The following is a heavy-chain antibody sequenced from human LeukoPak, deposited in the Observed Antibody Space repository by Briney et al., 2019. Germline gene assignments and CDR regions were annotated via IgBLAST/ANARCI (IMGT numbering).Heavy chain of an antibody. Sequence: GGSLRLSCAASGFTFSSYWMSWVRQAPGKGLEWVANIKQDGSEKYYVDFVKGRFTISRDNAKNSLYLQMNSLRAEDTTVYYCARALGRLQHYYYNNGMDVWGQGTTVTVSS. CDR2: IKQDGSEK. V-gene: IGHV3-7*01. D-gene: IGHD5-24*01. CDR1: GFTFSSYW. CDR3: ARALGRLQHYYYNNGMDV. J-gene: IGHJ6*02.